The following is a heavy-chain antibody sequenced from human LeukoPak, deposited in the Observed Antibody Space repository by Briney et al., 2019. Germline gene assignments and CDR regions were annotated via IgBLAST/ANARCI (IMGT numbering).Heavy chain of an antibody. Sequence: GGSLRLSCAASGFTFSSYAMSWLRQAPGKGLEWVSAISGGSADYADSVKGRFSISIDNSKNTLYLQMNSLRAEDTAVYYCAKDRSSRYDFWSGSFSHYYYYYMDVWGKGTTVTVSS. CDR3: AKDRSSRYDFWSGSFSHYYYYYMDV. J-gene: IGHJ6*03. CDR2: ISGGSA. D-gene: IGHD3-3*01. V-gene: IGHV3-23*01. CDR1: GFTFSSYA.